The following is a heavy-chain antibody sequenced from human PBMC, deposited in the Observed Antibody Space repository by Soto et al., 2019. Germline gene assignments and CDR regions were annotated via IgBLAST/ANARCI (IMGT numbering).Heavy chain of an antibody. D-gene: IGHD3-9*01. Sequence: SETLSLTCAVSSGSISSSNWWSWVRQPPGKGLEWIGEIYHSGSTNYNPSLKSRVTISVDTSKNQFSLKLSSVTAADTAVYYCARSRRYDILTGYHRPNFDYWGQGTLVTVSS. CDR2: IYHSGST. J-gene: IGHJ4*02. CDR3: ARSRRYDILTGYHRPNFDY. V-gene: IGHV4-4*02. CDR1: SGSISSSNW.